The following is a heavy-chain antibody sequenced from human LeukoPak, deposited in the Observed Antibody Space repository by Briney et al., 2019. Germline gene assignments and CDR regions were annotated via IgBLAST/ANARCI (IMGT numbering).Heavy chain of an antibody. CDR2: ISYDGSNK. CDR3: AKDLKYYDSSGSDV. V-gene: IGHV3-30*18. D-gene: IGHD3-22*01. Sequence: GGSLRLSCAASGFTFSSYGMHWVRQAPGKGLEWVAVISYDGSNKYYADSVKGRFTISRDNSKNTLYLQMNSLRAEDTAVYYCAKDLKYYDSSGSDVWGQGTTVTVSS. CDR1: GFTFSSYG. J-gene: IGHJ6*02.